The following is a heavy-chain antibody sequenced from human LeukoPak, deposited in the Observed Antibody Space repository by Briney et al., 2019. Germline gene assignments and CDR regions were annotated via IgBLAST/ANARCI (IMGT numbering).Heavy chain of an antibody. CDR1: GFTFSSYA. CDR2: ISGSGDNT. CDR3: ATSHSGSYWSFTY. Sequence: GGSLRLSCAASGFTFSSYAMSWVRQAPGKGLEWVSGISGSGDNTYYADSVKGRFTISRDNSKNTLYLQMNSLRAEDTAVYYCATSHSGSYWSFTYWGQGTLVTVSS. J-gene: IGHJ4*02. V-gene: IGHV3-23*01. D-gene: IGHD1-26*01.